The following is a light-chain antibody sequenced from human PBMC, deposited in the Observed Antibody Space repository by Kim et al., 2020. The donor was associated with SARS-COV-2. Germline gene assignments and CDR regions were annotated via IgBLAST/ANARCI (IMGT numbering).Light chain of an antibody. J-gene: IGLJ2*01. CDR2: QNT. CDR3: QAWDTSLGVV. Sequence: SPGHTASISCSGDKLGDKYACWYQLKPGQSPLLVIYQNTMRPSGIPERFSASNSGNTATLTISGTQAVDEADYYCQAWDTSLGVVFGGGTQLTVL. CDR1: KLGDKY. V-gene: IGLV3-1*01.